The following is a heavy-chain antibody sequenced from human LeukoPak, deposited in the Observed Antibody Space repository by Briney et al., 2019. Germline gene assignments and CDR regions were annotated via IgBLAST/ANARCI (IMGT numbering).Heavy chain of an antibody. CDR2: INPNSGDT. J-gene: IGHJ4*02. Sequence: ASVKVSCKASGHTFTCYYVHWVRQAPGQGLERMGCINPNSGDTNYAQKFQGRVTMTRDTSLTTAYMELSRLRSDDTAVYFCARSCSSASCSLDYWGLGTLVTVSS. V-gene: IGHV1-2*02. D-gene: IGHD2-2*01. CDR1: GHTFTCYY. CDR3: ARSCSSASCSLDY.